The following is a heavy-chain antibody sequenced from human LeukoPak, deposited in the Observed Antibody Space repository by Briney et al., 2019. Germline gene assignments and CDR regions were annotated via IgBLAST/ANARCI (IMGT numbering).Heavy chain of an antibody. V-gene: IGHV3-21*01. Sequence: GGSLRLSCAASGFTFSSYTMNWVRQAPGKGLEWVSSIGCSSGYISYADSVKGRFTISRDNAKKSLYLQMTSLTAEDTAVYYCARDRGAYCGGDCYFGFDYWGRGTLVTVSS. CDR1: GFTFSSYT. CDR2: IGCSSGYI. J-gene: IGHJ4*01. D-gene: IGHD2-21*02. CDR3: ARDRGAYCGGDCYFGFDY.